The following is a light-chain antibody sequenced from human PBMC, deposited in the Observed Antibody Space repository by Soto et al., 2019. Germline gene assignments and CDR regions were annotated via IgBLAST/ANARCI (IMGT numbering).Light chain of an antibody. CDR3: HQRTRWPPT. V-gene: IGKV3-11*01. J-gene: IGKJ4*01. CDR2: DAS. CDR1: QSISVY. Sequence: EIVLSQSPATLSLSPGERASLSCRASQSISVYLAWYQQKSGQPPRLLIYDASNRATGIPARFSGSGSGTDFTLTISSLEPEDCAVYYCHQRTRWPPTFGGGTKVEI.